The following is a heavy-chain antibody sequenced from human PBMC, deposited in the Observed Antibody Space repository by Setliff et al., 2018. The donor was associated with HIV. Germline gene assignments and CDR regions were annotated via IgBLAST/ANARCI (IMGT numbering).Heavy chain of an antibody. D-gene: IGHD6-13*01. CDR2: ISGSGDTA. CDR3: ARELRGIDY. J-gene: IGHJ4*02. V-gene: IGHV3-23*01. Sequence: PSETLSLTCTVSGFTFTSYAVSWVRQAPGKGLEWVSAISGSGDTAFYADSVKGRFTISRDNSKNTLYLQMNSLRAEDTAVYYCARELRGIDYWGQGTLVTVSS. CDR1: GFTFTSYA.